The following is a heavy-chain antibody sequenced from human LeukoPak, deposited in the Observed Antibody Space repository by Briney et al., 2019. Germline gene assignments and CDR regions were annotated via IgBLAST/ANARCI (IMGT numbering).Heavy chain of an antibody. V-gene: IGHV4-39*07. CDR2: IYYSGST. CDR3: ARVGSSGWYLLPYYFDY. Sequence: SETLSLTCTVSGDSISSSSSYWGWIRQPPGEGLEWIGSIYYSGSTYYNTSLKSRVTISVDTSKNQFSLKLSSVTAADTAVYYCARVGSSGWYLLPYYFDYWGQGTLVTVSS. D-gene: IGHD6-19*01. J-gene: IGHJ4*02. CDR1: GDSISSSSSY.